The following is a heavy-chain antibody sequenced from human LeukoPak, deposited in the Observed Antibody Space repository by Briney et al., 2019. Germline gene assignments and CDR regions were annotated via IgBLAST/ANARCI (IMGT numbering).Heavy chain of an antibody. J-gene: IGHJ5*02. CDR1: GGTFSSYA. Sequence: SVKVSCKASGGTFSSYAISWVRQAPGQGLEWMGGIIPIFGTADYAQKFQGRVTITADESTSTAYMELSSLRSEDTAVYYCASHPRIMITFGGVIVPFDPWGQGTLVTVSS. CDR2: IIPIFGTA. D-gene: IGHD3-16*02. CDR3: ASHPRIMITFGGVIVPFDP. V-gene: IGHV1-69*13.